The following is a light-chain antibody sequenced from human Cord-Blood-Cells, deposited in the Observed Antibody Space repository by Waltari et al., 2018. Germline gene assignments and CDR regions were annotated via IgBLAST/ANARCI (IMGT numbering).Light chain of an antibody. J-gene: IGKJ3*01. CDR3: QQYDNLPFT. CDR1: QDISNY. V-gene: IGKV1-33*01. Sequence: IQMTQSPSLLSPSVRHRVPITCQASQDISNYLNWYQQKPGKAPKLLIYDASNLETGVPSRFSGSGSGTDFTFTISSLQPEDIATYYCQQYDNLPFTFGPGTKVDIK. CDR2: DAS.